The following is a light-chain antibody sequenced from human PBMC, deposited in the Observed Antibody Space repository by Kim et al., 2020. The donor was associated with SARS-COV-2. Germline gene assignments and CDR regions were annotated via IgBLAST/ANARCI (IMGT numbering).Light chain of an antibody. CDR1: QDISTY. CDR3: QQYGNLPLA. V-gene: IGKV1-33*01. Sequence: ASVGDRVTITCQASQDISTYLSWYQQRPGKAPNLLINDASNLKTGVPSRFSGSGSGTYFTFTISDLQPEDFATYYCQQYGNLPLAFGGGTKVEIK. J-gene: IGKJ4*01. CDR2: DAS.